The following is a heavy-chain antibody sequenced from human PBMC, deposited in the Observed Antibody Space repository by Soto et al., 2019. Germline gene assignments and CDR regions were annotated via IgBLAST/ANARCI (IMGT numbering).Heavy chain of an antibody. J-gene: IGHJ4*02. Sequence: QVQLVESGGGVVQPGRSLRLSCAASGFTFSSYGMHWVRQAPGKGLEWVAVIWYDGSNKYYADSVKGRFTISRDNSKNTLYLKMNSLRAEDTAVYYCARDTEQLVRYYFDYWGQGTLVTVSS. V-gene: IGHV3-33*01. CDR1: GFTFSSYG. D-gene: IGHD6-13*01. CDR3: ARDTEQLVRYYFDY. CDR2: IWYDGSNK.